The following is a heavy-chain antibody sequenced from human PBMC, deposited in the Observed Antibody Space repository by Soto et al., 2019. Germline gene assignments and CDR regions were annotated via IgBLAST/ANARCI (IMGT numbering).Heavy chain of an antibody. Sequence: SETLSLTCTVSGGSISSSSYYWGWIRQPPGKGLEWIGSIYYSGSTYYNPSLKSRVTISVDTSKNQFSLKLSSVTAADTAVYYCARGLPWYSSSAGTNWFDPWGQGTLVTVSS. D-gene: IGHD6-6*01. V-gene: IGHV4-39*01. CDR3: ARGLPWYSSSAGTNWFDP. CDR2: IYYSGST. CDR1: GGSISSSSYY. J-gene: IGHJ5*02.